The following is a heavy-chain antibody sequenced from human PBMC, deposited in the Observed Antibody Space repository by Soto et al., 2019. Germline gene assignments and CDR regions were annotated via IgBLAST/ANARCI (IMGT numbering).Heavy chain of an antibody. V-gene: IGHV1-69*01. CDR1: GDTFNKYT. D-gene: IGHD5-12*01. J-gene: IGHJ2*01. CDR2: IIPIYGTA. Sequence: QVQLVQSGAEVRVPGSSVKVSCKVSGDTFNKYTINWVRQAPGQGLEWMAGIIPIYGTANYALKFHDRIKVTADESTATAYMELNSLTSEDTAIYYCARDGHGYNYWYFDLWGRGTLIIVSS. CDR3: ARDGHGYNYWYFDL.